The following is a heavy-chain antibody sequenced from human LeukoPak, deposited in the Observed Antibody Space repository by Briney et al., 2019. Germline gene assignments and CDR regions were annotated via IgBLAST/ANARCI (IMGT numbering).Heavy chain of an antibody. Sequence: SETLSLTCTVSGGSISSYYWSWIRQPPGKGLEWIGYIYYSGSTNYNPSLKSRVTISVDTSKNQFSLKLSSVTAADTAVYYCARXLRMVXGVIWDXWGXXTXVXVSS. J-gene: IGHJ4*01. D-gene: IGHD3-10*01. CDR3: ARXLRMVXGVIWDX. CDR2: IYYSGST. V-gene: IGHV4-59*01. CDR1: GGSISSYY.